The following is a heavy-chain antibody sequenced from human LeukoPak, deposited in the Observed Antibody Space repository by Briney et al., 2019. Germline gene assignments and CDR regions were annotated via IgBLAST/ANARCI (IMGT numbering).Heavy chain of an antibody. V-gene: IGHV1-8*01. CDR3: ARGGYSYGYWFDP. D-gene: IGHD5-18*01. J-gene: IGHJ5*02. CDR2: MNPNRGNT. Sequence: ASVKVSCTASGYTFTSYDINWVRQATGQGLEWMGWMNPNRGNTGYAQKFQGRVTMTRNTSISTAYMELSSLRSEDTAVYYCARGGYSYGYWFDPWGQGTLVTVSS. CDR1: GYTFTSYD.